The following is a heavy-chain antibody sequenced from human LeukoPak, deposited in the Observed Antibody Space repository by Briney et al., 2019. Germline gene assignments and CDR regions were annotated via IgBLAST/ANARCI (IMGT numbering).Heavy chain of an antibody. D-gene: IGHD5-24*01. CDR1: GGSISSGGYY. CDR3: ARVPRDGYNLLSYYFDY. V-gene: IGHV4-31*03. CDR2: IYYSGST. J-gene: IGHJ4*02. Sequence: SQTLSLTCTVSGGSISSGGYYWSWTRQHPGKGLEWIGYIYYSGSTYYNPSLRSRVTISVDTSKNQFSLKLSSVTAADTAVYYCARVPRDGYNLLSYYFDYWGQGTLVTVSS.